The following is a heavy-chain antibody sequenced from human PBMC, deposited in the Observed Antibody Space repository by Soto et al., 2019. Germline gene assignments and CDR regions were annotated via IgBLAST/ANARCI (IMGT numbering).Heavy chain of an antibody. J-gene: IGHJ6*02. Sequence: SETLSLTCTVSGGSISSYYWSWIRQPPGKGLEWIGYIYYSGSTNYNPSLKSRVTISVDTSKNQFSLKLSSVTAADTAVYYCARDHGVKEFLSGSTYYYYGMDVWGQGTTVTVSS. V-gene: IGHV4-59*01. CDR2: IYYSGST. D-gene: IGHD3-3*01. CDR1: GGSISSYY. CDR3: ARDHGVKEFLSGSTYYYYGMDV.